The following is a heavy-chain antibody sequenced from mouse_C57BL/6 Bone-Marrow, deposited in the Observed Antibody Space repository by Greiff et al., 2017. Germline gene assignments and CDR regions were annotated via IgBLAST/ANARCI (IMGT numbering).Heavy chain of an antibody. V-gene: IGHV1-81*01. Sequence: QVQLKESGAELARPGASVKLSCKASGYTFTSYGISWVKQRTGQGLEWIGEIYPRSGNTYYNEKFKGKATLTADKYSSTAYMELRSLTSEDSAVYFCASTVGWFAYWGQGTLVTVSA. J-gene: IGHJ3*01. CDR1: GYTFTSYG. CDR2: IYPRSGNT. CDR3: ASTVGWFAY.